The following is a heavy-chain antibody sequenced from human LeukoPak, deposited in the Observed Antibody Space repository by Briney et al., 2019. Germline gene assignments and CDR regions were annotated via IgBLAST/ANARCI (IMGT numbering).Heavy chain of an antibody. D-gene: IGHD1-7*01. V-gene: IGHV4-34*01. CDR1: GGSFSGYY. CDR2: INHSGSI. CDR3: ARGEYVSHWNYGNNWFDP. J-gene: IGHJ5*02. Sequence: NPSETLSLTCAVYGGSFSGYYWSWLRQPPGKGLEWIGEINHSGSINYKPSLKSRVTISVDTSKNQFSLKLSSVTAADTAVYYCARGEYVSHWNYGNNWFDPWGQGTLVTVSS.